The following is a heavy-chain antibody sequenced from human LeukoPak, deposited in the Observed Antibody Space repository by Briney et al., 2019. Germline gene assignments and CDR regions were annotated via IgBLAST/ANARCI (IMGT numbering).Heavy chain of an antibody. D-gene: IGHD6-13*01. CDR2: IYYSGST. CDR1: GGSISSYY. CDR3: ARLHYSVMADYSSSPHGHWFDP. Sequence: SETLSLTCTVSGGSISSYYWSWIRQPPGKGLEWIGYIYYSGSTNYNPSLKSRVTISVDTSKNQFSLKLSSVTAADTAVYYCARLHYSVMADYSSSPHGHWFDPWGQGTLVTVSS. J-gene: IGHJ5*02. V-gene: IGHV4-59*01.